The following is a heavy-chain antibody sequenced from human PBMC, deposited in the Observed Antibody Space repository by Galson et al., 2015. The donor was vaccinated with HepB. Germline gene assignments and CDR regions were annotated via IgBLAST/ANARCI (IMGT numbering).Heavy chain of an antibody. CDR3: ARDSTTWFYFDF. D-gene: IGHD2-2*01. J-gene: IGHJ4*02. CDR2: ISSSGNTI. V-gene: IGHV3-48*03. CDR1: GFSFGSYE. Sequence: SLRLSCAASGFSFGSYEMNWVRQAPGKGLEWLSYISSSGNTIYYADSVKGRFTISRDNAKNSLYLQMDSLRGEDTAVYYCARDSTTWFYFDFWGQGTLVTVSS.